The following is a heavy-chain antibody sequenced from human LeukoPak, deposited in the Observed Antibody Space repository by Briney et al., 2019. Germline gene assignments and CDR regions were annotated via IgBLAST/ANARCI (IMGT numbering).Heavy chain of an antibody. CDR3: ARDAYYDILTGYHDY. V-gene: IGHV1-46*01. D-gene: IGHD3-9*01. Sequence: ASVKVSCKASGYTFTSYYMHWVRQAPGQGLEWMGIINPSGGSTSYAQKFQGRVTMTRDTSTSTVYMELSSLRSEDTAVYYCARDAYYDILTGYHDYWGQGTLVTVSS. CDR1: GYTFTSYY. J-gene: IGHJ4*02. CDR2: INPSGGST.